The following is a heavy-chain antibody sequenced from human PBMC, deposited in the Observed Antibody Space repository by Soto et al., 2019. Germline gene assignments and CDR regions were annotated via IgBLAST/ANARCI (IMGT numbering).Heavy chain of an antibody. D-gene: IGHD6-13*01. CDR1: GFTFSSYG. CDR3: ARDFLAGYSSSWYKGLYYYYYGMDV. Sequence: QVQLVESGGGVVQPGRSLRLSCAASGFTFSSYGMHWVRQAPGKGLEWVAVIWYDGSNKYYADSVKGRFTISRDNSKNTLYLQMNSLRAEDKAVYYCARDFLAGYSSSWYKGLYYYYYGMDVWGQGTTVTVSS. V-gene: IGHV3-33*01. CDR2: IWYDGSNK. J-gene: IGHJ6*02.